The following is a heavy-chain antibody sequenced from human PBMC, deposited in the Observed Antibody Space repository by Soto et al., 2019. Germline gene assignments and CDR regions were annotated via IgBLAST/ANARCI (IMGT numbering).Heavy chain of an antibody. Sequence: SVKVSCKASGGTFSSYAISWVRQAPGQGLEWMGGIIPIFGTANYAQKFQGRVTITADGSTSTAYMELSSLRSEDTAVYYCARDQPSNYDFWSGYPNNWFDPWGQGTLVTVSS. CDR2: IIPIFGTA. J-gene: IGHJ5*02. D-gene: IGHD3-3*01. CDR1: GGTFSSYA. CDR3: ARDQPSNYDFWSGYPNNWFDP. V-gene: IGHV1-69*13.